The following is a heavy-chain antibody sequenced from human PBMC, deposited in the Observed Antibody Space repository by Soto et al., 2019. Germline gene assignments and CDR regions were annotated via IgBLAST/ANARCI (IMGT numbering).Heavy chain of an antibody. Sequence: AVKVSCKASAYTFTSYGINWVRQATGQGLGWMGWMNPNSGNTGYAQKFQGRVTMTRNTSISTAYMELSSLRSEDTAVYYCARLFPHYDYVWGSYRYLYGMDVWGQGTTVTVSS. D-gene: IGHD3-16*02. CDR1: AYTFTSYG. J-gene: IGHJ6*02. CDR2: MNPNSGNT. V-gene: IGHV1-8*01. CDR3: ARLFPHYDYVWGSYRYLYGMDV.